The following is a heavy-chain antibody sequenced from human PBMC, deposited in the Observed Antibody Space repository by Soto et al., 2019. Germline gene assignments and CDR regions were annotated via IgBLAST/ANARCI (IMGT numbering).Heavy chain of an antibody. CDR1: GGSISSSSYH. CDR2: IYYSGST. V-gene: IGHV4-39*01. J-gene: IGHJ4*02. CDR3: ARNGRTPFDY. Sequence: TSETLSLTYTVSGGSISSSSYHWGWIRQPPGKGLEWIGSIYYSGSTYYNPSLRSRVTISVDTSKNQFSLKLSSVTAADTAVYYCARNGRTPFDYWGQGTLVTVSS. D-gene: IGHD2-8*01.